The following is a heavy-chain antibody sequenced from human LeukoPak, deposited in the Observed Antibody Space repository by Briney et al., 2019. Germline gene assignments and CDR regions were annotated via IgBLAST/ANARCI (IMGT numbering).Heavy chain of an antibody. J-gene: IGHJ5*02. D-gene: IGHD4-17*01. Sequence: QPGRSLGLSCAASGFTFSSYAMHWVRQAPGKGLEWVAVISYDGSNKYYADSVKGRFTISRDNSKNTLYLQMNSLRAEDTAVYYCARGVATVTTGRSSYNWFDPWGQGTLVTVSS. CDR3: ARGVATVTTGRSSYNWFDP. CDR1: GFTFSSYA. V-gene: IGHV3-30-3*01. CDR2: ISYDGSNK.